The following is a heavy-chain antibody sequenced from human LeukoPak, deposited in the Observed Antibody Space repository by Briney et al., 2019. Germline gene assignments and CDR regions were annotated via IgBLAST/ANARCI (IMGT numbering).Heavy chain of an antibody. Sequence: GASVKVSCKASGYTFTGYYMHWVRQAPGQGLEWMGWINPNSGGTNYAQKFQGRVTMTRDTSISTAYMELSGLRSDDTAVYYCARGGRSSNARPHDAFDIWGQGTMVTVSS. J-gene: IGHJ3*02. D-gene: IGHD3-16*01. CDR2: INPNSGGT. CDR3: ARGGRSSNARPHDAFDI. CDR1: GYTFTGYY. V-gene: IGHV1-2*02.